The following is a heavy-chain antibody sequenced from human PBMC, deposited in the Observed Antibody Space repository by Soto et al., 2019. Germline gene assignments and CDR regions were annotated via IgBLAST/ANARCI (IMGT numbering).Heavy chain of an antibody. CDR2: IYSGGST. Sequence: GGSLRLSCAASGFTVSSNYMSWVRQAPGKGLEWVSVIYSGGSTYYADSVKGRFTISRDNSKNTLYLQMNSLRAEDTAVYYCAREGGRYDFFNWFDPWGQGTLVTVSS. CDR3: AREGGRYDFFNWFDP. V-gene: IGHV3-66*01. CDR1: GFTVSSNY. D-gene: IGHD3-3*01. J-gene: IGHJ5*02.